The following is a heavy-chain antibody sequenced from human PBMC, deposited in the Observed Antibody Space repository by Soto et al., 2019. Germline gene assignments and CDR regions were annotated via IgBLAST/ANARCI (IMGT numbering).Heavy chain of an antibody. V-gene: IGHV3-48*03. CDR2: IHVNVDTT. Sequence: GGSLRLSCAASGFTFSSYEMMWVRQAPGKGLEWVSYIHVNVDTTYYPDSVKGRFTISRDNAKSSMYLQMNSLRAGDTAVYYCQTSLSGYYYNYWGQGNLVTVSS. D-gene: IGHD3-22*01. CDR1: GFTFSSYE. J-gene: IGHJ4*02. CDR3: QTSLSGYYYNY.